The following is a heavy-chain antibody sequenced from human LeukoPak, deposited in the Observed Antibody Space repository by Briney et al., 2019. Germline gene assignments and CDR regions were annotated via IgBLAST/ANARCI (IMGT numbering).Heavy chain of an antibody. CDR1: GYSISSGYY. Sequence: SETLSLTCAVSGYSISSGYYWGWIRQPPGKGPEWIGSIYHSGSTYYNPSLKSRVTISVDTSKNQFSLKLSSVTAADTAVYYCASRETQGPFLCVDIGGLVDYWGQGNLVTVSS. CDR2: IYHSGST. CDR3: ASRETQGPFLCVDIGGLVDY. J-gene: IGHJ4*02. D-gene: IGHD3-10*01. V-gene: IGHV4-38-2*01.